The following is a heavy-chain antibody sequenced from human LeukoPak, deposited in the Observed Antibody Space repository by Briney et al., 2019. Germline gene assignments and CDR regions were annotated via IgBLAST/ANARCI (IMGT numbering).Heavy chain of an antibody. CDR3: AKDRRYSSGWYDY. J-gene: IGHJ4*02. CDR2: ISGSGGST. D-gene: IGHD6-19*01. CDR1: GFTFSGYW. V-gene: IGHV3-23*01. Sequence: PGGSLRLSCAASGFTFSGYWMHWVRQVPGKGLEWVSAISGSGGSTYYADSVQGRFTISRDNSKNTLYLQMNSLRAEDTAVYYCAKDRRYSSGWYDYWGQGTLVTVSS.